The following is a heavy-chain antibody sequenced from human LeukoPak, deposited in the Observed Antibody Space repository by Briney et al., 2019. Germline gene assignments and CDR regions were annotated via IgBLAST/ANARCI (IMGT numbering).Heavy chain of an antibody. CDR2: IIVSGGST. Sequence: GGSLRLPCAASGFTFGSYAMYWVRQAPGKGLEWLSGIIVSGGSTFYADAVKGRFTISTDNSENTVYLQMNSLRADDTAVYYCAKTPAGYSSGRYPGWPVDSWGQGTLVTVSS. CDR1: GFTFGSYA. J-gene: IGHJ4*02. V-gene: IGHV3-23*01. D-gene: IGHD6-19*01. CDR3: AKTPAGYSSGRYPGWPVDS.